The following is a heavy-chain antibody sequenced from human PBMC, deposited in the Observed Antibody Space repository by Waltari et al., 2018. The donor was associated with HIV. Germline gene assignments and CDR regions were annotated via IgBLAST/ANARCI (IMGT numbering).Heavy chain of an antibody. Sequence: EVQLVDSGGSLVQPGGSLRLSCAASGFSFRNYEMNWVRQAPGKGLEWVSYSDSVGNTIFYADSVQGRFTVSRDNAKSSLFLQMNSLRAEDTAVYYCTRDIRFDFWGQGTLVTVSS. CDR1: GFSFRNYE. D-gene: IGHD3-16*01. CDR2: SDSVGNTI. CDR3: TRDIRFDF. V-gene: IGHV3-48*03. J-gene: IGHJ4*02.